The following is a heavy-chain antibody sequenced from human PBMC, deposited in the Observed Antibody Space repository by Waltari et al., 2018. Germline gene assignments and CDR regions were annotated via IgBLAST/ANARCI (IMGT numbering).Heavy chain of an antibody. V-gene: IGHV3-48*04. CDR2: ISSSSSTI. CDR3: ARDKRRSFDY. CDR1: GFPFSSYS. Sequence: EVQLVESGGGLVQPGGSLRLSCAASGFPFSSYSMNWVRQAPGKGLEWVSYISSSSSTIYYADSVKGRFTISRDNAKNSLYLQMNSLRAEDTAVYYCARDKRRSFDYWGQGTLVTVSS. J-gene: IGHJ4*02.